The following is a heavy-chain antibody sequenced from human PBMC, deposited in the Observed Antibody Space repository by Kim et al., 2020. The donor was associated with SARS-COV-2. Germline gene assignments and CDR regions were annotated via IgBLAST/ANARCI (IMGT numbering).Heavy chain of an antibody. Sequence: SVKVSCKASGGTFSSYAISWVRQAPGQGLEWMGGIIPIFGTANYAQKFQGRVTITADESTSTAYMELSSLRSEDTAVYYCARTTYSSSSGSYYFDYWGQGTLVTVSS. CDR1: GGTFSSYA. V-gene: IGHV1-69*13. J-gene: IGHJ4*02. CDR3: ARTTYSSSSGSYYFDY. CDR2: IIPIFGTA. D-gene: IGHD6-6*01.